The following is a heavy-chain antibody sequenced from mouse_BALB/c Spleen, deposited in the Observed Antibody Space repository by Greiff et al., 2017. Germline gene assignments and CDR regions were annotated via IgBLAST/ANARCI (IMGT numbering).Heavy chain of an antibody. CDR2: ISSGGGNT. V-gene: IGHV5-9*03. Sequence: EVKLVESGGGLVKPGGSLKLSCAASGFTFSSYTMSWVRQTPEKRLEWVATISSGGGNTYYPDSVKGRFTISRDNAKNNLYLQMSSLRSEDTALYYCARSIGYGFDYWGQGTTLTVSS. J-gene: IGHJ2*01. D-gene: IGHD1-1*01. CDR1: GFTFSSYT. CDR3: ARSIGYGFDY.